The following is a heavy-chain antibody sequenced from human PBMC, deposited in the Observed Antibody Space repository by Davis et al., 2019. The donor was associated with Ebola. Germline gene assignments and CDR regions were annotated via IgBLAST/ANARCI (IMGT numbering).Heavy chain of an antibody. Sequence: PGGSLRLSCAASGFTFSSYGMHWVRQAPGKGLEWVAVISYDGSNKYYADSVKGRFTISRDNSKNTLYLQMNSLRAEDTAVYYCAKGRRQWLVQGYYGMDVWGQGTTVTVS. CDR1: GFTFSSYG. J-gene: IGHJ6*02. CDR3: AKGRRQWLVQGYYGMDV. V-gene: IGHV3-30*18. D-gene: IGHD6-19*01. CDR2: ISYDGSNK.